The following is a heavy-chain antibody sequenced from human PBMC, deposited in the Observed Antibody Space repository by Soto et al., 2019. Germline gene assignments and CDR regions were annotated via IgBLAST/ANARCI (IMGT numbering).Heavy chain of an antibody. Sequence: EVQLVESGGGLVQPGGSLRLSCAASGFTFSSYWMSWVRQAPGKGLEWVANIKQDGSEKYYVDSVKGRFTISRDNGKNSLYLQMNTLRAEDTAVYYCARQTTYYDFCSATQVGGAFDIWGQGTMVTVSS. J-gene: IGHJ3*02. CDR3: ARQTTYYDFCSATQVGGAFDI. CDR1: GFTFSSYW. CDR2: IKQDGSEK. D-gene: IGHD3-3*01. V-gene: IGHV3-7*01.